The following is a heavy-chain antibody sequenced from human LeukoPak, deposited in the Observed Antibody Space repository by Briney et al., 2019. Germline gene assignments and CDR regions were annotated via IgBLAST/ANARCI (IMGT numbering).Heavy chain of an antibody. CDR3: VKWLVYY. V-gene: IGHV3-23*01. CDR2: INYSGTDT. Sequence: GGSLRLSCAASGFIFSNYGMTWVRQAPGKGLEWVSIINYSGTDTYYADSVKGRFTISRDNSKNTLYLQMNSLRAEDTAVYYCVKWLVYYWGQGTLVTVSS. D-gene: IGHD6-19*01. J-gene: IGHJ4*02. CDR1: GFIFSNYG.